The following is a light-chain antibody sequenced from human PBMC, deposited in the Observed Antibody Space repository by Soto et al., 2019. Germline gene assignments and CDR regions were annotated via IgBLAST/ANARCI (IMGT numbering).Light chain of an antibody. CDR3: SSYTSSSTPVV. CDR2: DVI. CDR1: SSDVGGYNY. J-gene: IGLJ3*02. V-gene: IGLV2-14*01. Sequence: QSVLIQPASVSGSPGQSITISCTGTSSDVGGYNYVSWYQQHPGKAPKLMIYDVINRPSGVSNRFSGSKSGNTASLTISGLQAEDEADYYCSSYTSSSTPVVFGGGTKLTVL.